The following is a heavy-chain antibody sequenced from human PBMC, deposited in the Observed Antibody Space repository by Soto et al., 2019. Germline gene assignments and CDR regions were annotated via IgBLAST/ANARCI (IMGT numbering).Heavy chain of an antibody. CDR3: ARGRGSSWLYYYYYYGMDL. Sequence: SQTLSRTCAISGDSVSSNSAAWNWIRQSPSRGLEWLGRTYYRSKWYNDYAVSVKSRITINPDTSKNQFSLQLNSVTPEDTAVYYCARGRGSSWLYYYYYYGMDLWGQGTTVTVSS. V-gene: IGHV6-1*01. CDR2: TYYRSKWYN. D-gene: IGHD6-13*01. CDR1: GDSVSSNSAA. J-gene: IGHJ6*02.